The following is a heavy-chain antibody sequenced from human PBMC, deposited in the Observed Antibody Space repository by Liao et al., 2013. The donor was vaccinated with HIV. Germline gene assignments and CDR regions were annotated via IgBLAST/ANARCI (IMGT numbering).Heavy chain of an antibody. CDR2: VYTSGTT. Sequence: QVQLQESGPGLVKSSETLSLTCTVSGISISTYYWSWIRQPAGKGLEWIGHVYTSGTTNFNPSLKSRVTLSFNTSKNQFSLKLSSVTAADTAVYYCARADYYDTSLDFWGQGTLVTVSS. V-gene: IGHV4-4*07. D-gene: IGHD3-22*01. CDR1: GISISTYY. J-gene: IGHJ4*02. CDR3: ARADYYDTSLDF.